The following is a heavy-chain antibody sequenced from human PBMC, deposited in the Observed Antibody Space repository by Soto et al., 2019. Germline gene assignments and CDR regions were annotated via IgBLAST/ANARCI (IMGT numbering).Heavy chain of an antibody. CDR1: GFTFSTHG. V-gene: IGHV3-30*03. D-gene: IGHD3-22*01. CDR2: ISYDVSYK. CDR3: ACAKTLPYDSSGYYYDS. J-gene: IGHJ4*02. Sequence: GGSLRLSXAASGFTFSTHGMHWVRQAPGKGLEWVSLISYDVSYKYYADSVKGRFTVSRDNSKNTVYLLMNSLRPEDTAVYYCACAKTLPYDSSGYYYDSWGQGTLVTVSS.